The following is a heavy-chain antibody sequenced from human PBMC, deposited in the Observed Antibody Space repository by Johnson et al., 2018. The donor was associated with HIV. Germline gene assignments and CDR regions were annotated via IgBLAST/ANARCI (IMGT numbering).Heavy chain of an antibody. J-gene: IGHJ3*02. D-gene: IGHD6-19*01. CDR1: GFTFRSYA. Sequence: HVQLVESGGAVVQPGRSLRVSCAASGFTFRSYAMHWVRQAPGKGLEWVAVITYDGRNKYYADFVKGRFIISRDNSKNMTNLQMNGLSGEDTADYYCVRDQGSGWPTNAFDIWGQGTMVTVSS. V-gene: IGHV3-30*04. CDR2: ITYDGRNK. CDR3: VRDQGSGWPTNAFDI.